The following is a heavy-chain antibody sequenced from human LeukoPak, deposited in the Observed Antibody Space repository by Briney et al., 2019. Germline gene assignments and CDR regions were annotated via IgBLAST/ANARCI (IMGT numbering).Heavy chain of an antibody. CDR1: GFTFNSYA. CDR2: ISSNGGST. D-gene: IGHD1-26*01. V-gene: IGHV3-64D*06. J-gene: IGHJ3*02. CDR3: VKSIVGATTGRRAFDI. Sequence: GGSLRLSCSASGFTFNSYAMHWVRQAPGKGLEYVSTISSNGGSTYYADSVKGRFTISRDNSKNTLYLQMSSLRVEDTAVYYCVKSIVGATTGRRAFDIWGQGTMVTVSS.